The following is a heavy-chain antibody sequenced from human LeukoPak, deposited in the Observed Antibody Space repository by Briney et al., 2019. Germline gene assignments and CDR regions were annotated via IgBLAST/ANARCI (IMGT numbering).Heavy chain of an antibody. J-gene: IGHJ4*02. Sequence: GGSLRLSCAASGFTFSSYGMHWVRQAPGKGLEWVAFIRYDGSNKYYADSVKGRFTISRDNSKNTLYLQMNSLRAEDTAVYYCAKDYSGSYYVLDYWGQGTLVTVSS. D-gene: IGHD1-26*01. V-gene: IGHV3-30*02. CDR1: GFTFSSYG. CDR3: AKDYSGSYYVLDY. CDR2: IRYDGSNK.